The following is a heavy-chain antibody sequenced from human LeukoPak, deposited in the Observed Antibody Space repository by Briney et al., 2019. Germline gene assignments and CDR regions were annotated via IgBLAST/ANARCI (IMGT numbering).Heavy chain of an antibody. V-gene: IGHV4-38-2*02. CDR3: ARDPTSYGYIGMNWFDP. J-gene: IGHJ5*02. Sequence: SETLSLTCAVYGGSFSGYYWGWIRQPPGKGLEWIGSIYHSGSTYYNPSLKSRVTISVDTSKNQFSLKLSSVTAADTAVYYCARDPTSYGYIGMNWFDPWGQGTLVTVSS. CDR1: GGSFSGYY. D-gene: IGHD5-18*01. CDR2: IYHSGST.